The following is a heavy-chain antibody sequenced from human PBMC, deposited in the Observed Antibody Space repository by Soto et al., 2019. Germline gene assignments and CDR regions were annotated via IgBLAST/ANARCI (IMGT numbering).Heavy chain of an antibody. CDR2: IYYSGST. J-gene: IGHJ4*02. CDR3: ARDFGYCSGGSCYSFFDY. D-gene: IGHD2-15*01. V-gene: IGHV4-59*01. Sequence: SETLSLTCTVSGGSISSYYWSWIRQPPGKGLEWIGYIYYSGSTNYNPSLKSRVTISVDTSKNQFSLKLSSVTAADTAVYYCARDFGYCSGGSCYSFFDYWGQGTLVTVSS. CDR1: GGSISSYY.